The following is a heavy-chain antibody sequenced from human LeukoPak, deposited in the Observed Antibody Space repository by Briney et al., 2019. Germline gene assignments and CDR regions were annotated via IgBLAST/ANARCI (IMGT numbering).Heavy chain of an antibody. Sequence: SETLSLTCAVYGGSFSGYYWSWIRQPPGKGLEWIGEINHSGSTNYNPSLKSRVTISVDTSKNQFSLKLSSVTAADTAVYYCATRPVAFYCGGDCRDNDYWGHGTLVTVSS. V-gene: IGHV4-34*01. CDR3: ATRPVAFYCGGDCRDNDY. CDR1: GGSFSGYY. D-gene: IGHD2-21*02. J-gene: IGHJ4*01. CDR2: INHSGST.